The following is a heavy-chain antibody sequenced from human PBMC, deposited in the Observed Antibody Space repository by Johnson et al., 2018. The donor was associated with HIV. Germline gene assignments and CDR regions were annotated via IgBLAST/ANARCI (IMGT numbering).Heavy chain of an antibody. CDR3: STGDIVVVAGAMLLPLHDAFDI. J-gene: IGHJ3*02. Sequence: QVQLVESGGGVAQPGGSLRLSCVASGFTFSSYGMHWVRQAPGKGLEWVAFIRNDGSKKYYADSVKGRFTISRDNAKNTLYLQMNSLKIEDTSVYYCSTGDIVVVAGAMLLPLHDAFDIWGQGTMVTVSS. CDR2: IRNDGSKK. V-gene: IGHV3-30*02. D-gene: IGHD2-15*01. CDR1: GFTFSSYG.